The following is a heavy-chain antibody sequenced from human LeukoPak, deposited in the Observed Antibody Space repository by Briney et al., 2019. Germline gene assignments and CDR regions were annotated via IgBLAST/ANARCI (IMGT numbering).Heavy chain of an antibody. CDR2: IYCSGST. V-gene: IGHV4-59*01. CDR3: ARAPRNYDILTGYYIDKIDY. Sequence: SETLSLTCTVSGGSISSYYWSWIRQPAGKGLGWVGYIYCSGSTNYNPCPKSRVTISGAHSKNHFSLKLSPVTAADTAVYYCARAPRNYDILTGYYIDKIDYWGQGTLVTVSS. CDR1: GGSISSYY. J-gene: IGHJ4*02. D-gene: IGHD3-9*01.